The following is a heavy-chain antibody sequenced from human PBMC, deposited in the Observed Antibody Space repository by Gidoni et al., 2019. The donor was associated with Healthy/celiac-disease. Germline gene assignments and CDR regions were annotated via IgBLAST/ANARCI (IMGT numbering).Heavy chain of an antibody. CDR3: ARDIRYSSSWSHFDF. J-gene: IGHJ4*02. V-gene: IGHV4-39*07. CDR2: VYYRGTT. D-gene: IGHD6-13*01. CDR1: GDSVSNPDYY. Sequence: QLQLQESGPRLVKPSETLSLSCTVSGDSVSNPDYYWGWVPQPPGKGLEWIGTVYYRGTTYYNPSLKSRVTILVHTSLNQFALRLSSVTAADTAIYYCARDIRYSSSWSHFDFWGQGTLATVSP.